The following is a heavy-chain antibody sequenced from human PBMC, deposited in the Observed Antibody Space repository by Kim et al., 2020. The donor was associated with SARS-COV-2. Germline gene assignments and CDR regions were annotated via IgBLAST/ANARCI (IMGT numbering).Heavy chain of an antibody. V-gene: IGHV3-33*01. J-gene: IGHJ4*02. D-gene: IGHD6-6*01. CDR1: GFTFSTYG. CDR2: IWNDGSNK. CDR3: AGGPARPGDLDY. Sequence: GGSLRLSCAASGFTFSTYGMHWVRQAPGKGLEWVTVIWNDGSNKYCADSVKGRFTISRDNSKNTLYLQMDSLRAEDTAVYYCAGGPARPGDLDYWGQGTLVTVSS.